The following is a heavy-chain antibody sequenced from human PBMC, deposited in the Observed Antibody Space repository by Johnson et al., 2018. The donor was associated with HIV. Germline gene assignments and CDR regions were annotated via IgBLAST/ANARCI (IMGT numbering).Heavy chain of an antibody. Sequence: VQLVESGGGLVQPGGSLRLSCAASGFTVSGNYMTWVRQAPGKGLEWVSVIFSGGSTYYAGFVKGRFTISRDNTRNSLCLQMDSLRAEDTAVYYCAREGVGTTCPFDIWGQGTMVTVSS. CDR1: GFTVSGNY. D-gene: IGHD1-26*01. CDR2: IFSGGST. CDR3: AREGVGTTCPFDI. V-gene: IGHV3-66*01. J-gene: IGHJ3*02.